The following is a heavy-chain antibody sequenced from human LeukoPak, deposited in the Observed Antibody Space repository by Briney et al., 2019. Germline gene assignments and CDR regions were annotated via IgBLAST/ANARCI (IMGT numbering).Heavy chain of an antibody. CDR3: ASARIAAHYYYYYMDV. CDR1: GFTFSDYY. V-gene: IGHV3-11*01. J-gene: IGHJ6*03. D-gene: IGHD6-6*01. Sequence: GGSLRLSCAASGFTFSDYYMSWIRQAPGKGLEWVAYISSSGSTIYYAYSVKGRFTISRDNDKTSLYLHMNSLRAEATAVYYCASARIAAHYYYYYMDVWGKGTTVTVSS. CDR2: ISSSGSTI.